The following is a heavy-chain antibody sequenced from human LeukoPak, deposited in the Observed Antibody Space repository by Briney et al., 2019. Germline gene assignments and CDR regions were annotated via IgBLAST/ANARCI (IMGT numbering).Heavy chain of an antibody. Sequence: PSETLSLTCAVYGGSFSGYYWSWIRQPPGKGLEGIGEINHSGSTNYNPSLKSRVTISVDTSKNQFSLKLSSVTAADTAVYYCARLVLLWFGELLTEYYYYYMDVWGKGTTVTISS. J-gene: IGHJ6*03. CDR2: INHSGST. V-gene: IGHV4-34*01. D-gene: IGHD3-10*01. CDR3: ARLVLLWFGELLTEYYYYYMDV. CDR1: GGSFSGYY.